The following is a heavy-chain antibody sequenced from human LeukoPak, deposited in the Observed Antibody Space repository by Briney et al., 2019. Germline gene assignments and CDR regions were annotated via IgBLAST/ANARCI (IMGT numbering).Heavy chain of an antibody. CDR2: INPSGDST. CDR3: ARSGTIFGVVTL. D-gene: IGHD3-3*01. V-gene: IGHV1-46*01. J-gene: IGHJ4*02. Sequence: ASVKVSCKASGYTFTRYDLNCVRQAPGQGLEWMGVINPSGDSTNYAQNFQGRVTMTRDTSTSTVYMELSSLRSEDTAVYYCARSGTIFGVVTLWGQGTLVTVSS. CDR1: GYTFTRYD.